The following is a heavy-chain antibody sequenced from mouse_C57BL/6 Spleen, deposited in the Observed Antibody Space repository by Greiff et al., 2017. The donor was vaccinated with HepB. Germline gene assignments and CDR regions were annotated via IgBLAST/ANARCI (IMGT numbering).Heavy chain of an antibody. Sequence: EVQGVESGGGLVKPGGSLKLSCAASGFTFSSYAMSWVRQTPEKRLEWVATISDGGSYTYYPDNVKGRFTISRDNAKNNLYLQMSHLKSEDTAMYYCARVYRGAMDYWGQGTSVTVSS. CDR1: GFTFSSYA. J-gene: IGHJ4*01. V-gene: IGHV5-4*01. CDR2: ISDGGSYT. CDR3: ARVYRGAMDY. D-gene: IGHD2-12*01.